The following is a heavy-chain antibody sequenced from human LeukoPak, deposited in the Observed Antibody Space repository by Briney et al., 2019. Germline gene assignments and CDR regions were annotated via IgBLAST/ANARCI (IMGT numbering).Heavy chain of an antibody. Sequence: SETLSLTCAVYGGSFSGYYWSWIRQPPGKGLEWIGEINHSGSTNYNPSLKSRVTISVDTSKNQFSLKLSSVTAADTAVYYCARGGGSSGWNIDYWGQGTLVTVSS. D-gene: IGHD6-19*01. CDR1: GGSFSGYY. CDR3: ARGGGSSGWNIDY. J-gene: IGHJ4*02. CDR2: INHSGST. V-gene: IGHV4-34*01.